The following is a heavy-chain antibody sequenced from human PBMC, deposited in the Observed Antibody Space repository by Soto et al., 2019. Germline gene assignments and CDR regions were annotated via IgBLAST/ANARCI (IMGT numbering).Heavy chain of an antibody. CDR1: GGSISSSSYY. Sequence: SETLSLTCTVSGGSISSSSYYWGWIRQPPGKGLEWIGSIYYSGSTYYNPSLKSRVTISVDTSKNQFSLKLSPVTAADTAVYYCARRSSSGYISYDGMGVCGKGNTVTVT. CDR2: IYYSGST. V-gene: IGHV4-39*01. D-gene: IGHD6-25*01. J-gene: IGHJ6*04. CDR3: ARRSSSGYISYDGMGV.